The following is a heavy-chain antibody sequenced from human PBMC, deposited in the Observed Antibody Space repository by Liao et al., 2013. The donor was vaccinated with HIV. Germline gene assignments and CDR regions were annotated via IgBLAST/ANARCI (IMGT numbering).Heavy chain of an antibody. D-gene: IGHD4-17*01. V-gene: IGHV4-59*11. CDR2: IYHNGKP. CDR3: ARCGDYRGSANGFDV. CDR1: GGSISGHY. J-gene: IGHJ3*01. Sequence: QVQLQESGPGLLKPSETLSLSCTVSGGSISGHYWTWIRQSPGKGLEWIGFIYHNGKPNYNPSFASRVTISVDTSENHFSLKLSDVTAADTAVYYCARCGDYRGSANGFDVWGRRDEWSPSLQ.